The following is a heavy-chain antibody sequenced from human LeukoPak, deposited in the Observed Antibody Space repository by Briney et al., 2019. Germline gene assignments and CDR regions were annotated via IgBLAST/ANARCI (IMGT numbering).Heavy chain of an antibody. J-gene: IGHJ4*02. Sequence: GGSLGLSCVVSGFSFSSYVMNWVRQAPGKGLVWVSSFYSDGSVKSYADSVKGRFTISRDNAKNTLYLQMNSLRAEDTAVYFCARGAVALAPFDYWGQGTLVTVSS. D-gene: IGHD6-19*01. CDR3: ARGAVALAPFDY. CDR2: FYSDGSVK. CDR1: GFSFSSYV. V-gene: IGHV3-74*01.